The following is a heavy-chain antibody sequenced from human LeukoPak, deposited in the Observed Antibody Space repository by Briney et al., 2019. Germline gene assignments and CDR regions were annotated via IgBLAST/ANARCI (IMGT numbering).Heavy chain of an antibody. CDR1: GFTFSSYA. Sequence: GGSLRLSCAASGFTFSSYAMSWARQAPGKGLEWVATISSSGTSTDYADSVKGRFTISRDDSKNTLYLQMNSLRADDTALYYCAKGGSSGWNHYFDFWGQGTLVTVSS. D-gene: IGHD6-19*01. V-gene: IGHV3-23*01. J-gene: IGHJ4*02. CDR2: ISSSGTST. CDR3: AKGGSSGWNHYFDF.